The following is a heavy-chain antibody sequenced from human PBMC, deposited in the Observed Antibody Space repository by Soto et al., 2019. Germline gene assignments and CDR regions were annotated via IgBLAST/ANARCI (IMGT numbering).Heavy chain of an antibody. CDR3: AKGIGSGFDS. V-gene: IGHV3-43*01. D-gene: IGHD6-19*01. CDR2: ISLDGTKT. J-gene: IGHJ4*02. CDR1: GFSFGDSI. Sequence: EVQLVESGGAVIEPGGSLRLSCEGSGFSFGDSIINWVRQAPGKGLEWVSVISLDGTKTFYSDSVKSRFTISRDNDKNSLFLQINSLTTEATALYDCAKGIGSGFDSWGRGTRVTVSS.